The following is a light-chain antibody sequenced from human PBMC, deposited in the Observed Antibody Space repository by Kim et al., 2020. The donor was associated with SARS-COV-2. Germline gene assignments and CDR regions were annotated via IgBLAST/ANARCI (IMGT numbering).Light chain of an antibody. CDR2: WAS. J-gene: IGKJ1*01. CDR1: QSVLYSSNNKNY. Sequence: RATINCKSSQSVLYSSNNKNYLAWYQQNPGQPPKLLIYWASTRESGVPDRFSGSGSGTDFTLTISSLQAEDVAVYYCQQYYSTRTFGQGTKVDIK. CDR3: QQYYSTRT. V-gene: IGKV4-1*01.